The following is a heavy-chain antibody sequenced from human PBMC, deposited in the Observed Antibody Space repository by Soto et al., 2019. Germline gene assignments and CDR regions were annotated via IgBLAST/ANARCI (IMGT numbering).Heavy chain of an antibody. CDR2: ISGGGGNT. V-gene: IGHV3-23*01. CDR1: GFTFSSYA. Sequence: EVQLLESGGGLVQPGGSLRLSCAASGFTFSSYAMSWVRQTPGKGLEWVSGISGGGGNTYYADSVTGRFTISRDNSRKTLYLQMNSLRAADKAIYYCAKDRGAGGRFSGIAVAGIPSWGQGTLVTVSS. J-gene: IGHJ5*02. D-gene: IGHD6-19*01. CDR3: AKDRGAGGRFSGIAVAGIPS.